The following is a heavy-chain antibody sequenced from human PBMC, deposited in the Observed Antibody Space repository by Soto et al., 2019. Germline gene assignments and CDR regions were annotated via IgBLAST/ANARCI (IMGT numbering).Heavy chain of an antibody. CDR1: GGSISSYY. D-gene: IGHD3-22*01. CDR2: IYYSGST. V-gene: IGHV4-59*01. Sequence: SATLSLTCTVSGGSISSYYWSWIRQPPGKGLEWIGYIYYSGSTNYNPSLKSRVTISVDTSKNQFSLKLSSVTAADTAVYYCARVRKYYYDSSGYYYYFDYWGQGTLVTVSS. CDR3: ARVRKYYYDSSGYYYYFDY. J-gene: IGHJ4*02.